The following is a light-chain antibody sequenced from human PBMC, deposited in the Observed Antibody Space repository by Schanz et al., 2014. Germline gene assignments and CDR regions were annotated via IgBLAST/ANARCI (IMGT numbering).Light chain of an antibody. CDR2: AAS. V-gene: IGKV1-39*01. CDR3: QQSYITPYT. CDR1: QSITGY. J-gene: IGKJ2*01. Sequence: DIQMTQSPSSLSASVGDRVTITCRASQSITGYLNWYQQKPGKAPQLLIFAASNLQSGVPSRFSGSGSGTGFSLTIRSLQPEDVATYFCQQSYITPYTFGQGTKLEIK.